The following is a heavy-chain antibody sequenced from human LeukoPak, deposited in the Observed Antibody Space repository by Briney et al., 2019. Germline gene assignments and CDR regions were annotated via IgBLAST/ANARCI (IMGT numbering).Heavy chain of an antibody. V-gene: IGHV3-21*01. CDR3: TRAGPRRDGYNRDY. J-gene: IGHJ4*02. CDR2: IRFTGSYI. Sequence: GGSLRLSCAASGFTFSSYSMNWVRQAPGRGLEWVSSIRFTGSYIYYADSVKGRFTISRDDAKNLLSLQMISLRVEDTAVYYCTRAGPRRDGYNRDYWGQGTLVTVSS. D-gene: IGHD5-24*01. CDR1: GFTFSSYS.